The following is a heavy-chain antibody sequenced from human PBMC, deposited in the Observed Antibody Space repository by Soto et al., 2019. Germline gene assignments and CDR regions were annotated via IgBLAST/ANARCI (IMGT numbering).Heavy chain of an antibody. CDR2: ITSNSVYV. D-gene: IGHD1-26*01. V-gene: IGHV3-21*01. CDR3: ARDLSGGNYYYHGLDV. J-gene: IGHJ6*02. Sequence: ESGGGLVKPGGSLRLSCAVSGFTFSDFDMSWVRQAPGKGLEWVSSITSNSVYVYYADSLKGRFTISRDNAKSSLYLQMNSPRADDTAVYYCARDLSGGNYYYHGLDVWGQGTTVTVSS. CDR1: GFTFSDFD.